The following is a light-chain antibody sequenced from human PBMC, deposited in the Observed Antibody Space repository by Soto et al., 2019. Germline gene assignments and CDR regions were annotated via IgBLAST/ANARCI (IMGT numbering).Light chain of an antibody. V-gene: IGKV3-11*01. Sequence: EIGLTQSPATLSLSPGERATLACRASQRVSSYLAWYQQKPGQAPRLLIYDAANRATGIPARCSGSGSGSDLTLTISRLEFEDFAVYYGQQRSNWLRGYTFRQGTKLEIK. J-gene: IGKJ2*01. CDR3: QQRSNWLRGYT. CDR2: DAA. CDR1: QRVSSY.